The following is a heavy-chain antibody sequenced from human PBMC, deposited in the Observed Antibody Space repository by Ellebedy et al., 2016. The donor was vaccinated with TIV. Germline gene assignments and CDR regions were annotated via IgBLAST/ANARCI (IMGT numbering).Heavy chain of an antibody. J-gene: IGHJ4*02. D-gene: IGHD1-26*01. CDR1: GYSFTSYW. CDR3: ARQGGSLYPIDY. V-gene: IGHV5-10-1*01. CDR2: IDPSDSYT. Sequence: GESLKISXKGSGYSFTSYWISWVRQMPGKGLEWMGRIDPSDSYTNYSPSFQGHVTISADKSISTAYLQWSSLKASDTAMYYCARQGGSLYPIDYWGQGTLVTVSS.